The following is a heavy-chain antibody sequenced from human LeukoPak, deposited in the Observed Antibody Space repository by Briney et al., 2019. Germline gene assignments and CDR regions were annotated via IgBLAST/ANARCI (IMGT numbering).Heavy chain of an antibody. CDR2: MTPPSANT. D-gene: IGHD5-12*01. V-gene: IGHV1-8*03. CDR1: GYTFSSYD. CDR3: ARGRSTGYPYYFEY. Sequence: ASVKVSCEASGYTFSSYDINGVRQAIGERVQWMGWMTPPSANTGYAQKSQGTVTLTRNTSTSTAYMELSGLRSEDTAVNYCARGRSTGYPYYFEYWGQGTLVTVSS. J-gene: IGHJ4*02.